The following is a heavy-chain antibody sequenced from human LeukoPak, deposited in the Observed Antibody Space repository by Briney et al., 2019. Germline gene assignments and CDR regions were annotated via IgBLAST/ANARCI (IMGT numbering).Heavy chain of an antibody. D-gene: IGHD1-26*01. V-gene: IGHV3-23*01. Sequence: GGSLRLSCAATGFTFSSYAMSWVRQAPGKGLEWVSAISGSGGSTYYADSVKGRFTISRDNSKNTLYLQMNSLRAEDTAVYYCAKHSGSSQYWYFDLWGRGTLVTVSS. J-gene: IGHJ2*01. CDR2: ISGSGGST. CDR1: GFTFSSYA. CDR3: AKHSGSSQYWYFDL.